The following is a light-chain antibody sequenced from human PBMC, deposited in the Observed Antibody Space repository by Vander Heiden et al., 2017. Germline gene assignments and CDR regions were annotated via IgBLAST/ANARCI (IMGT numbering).Light chain of an antibody. V-gene: IGLV2-8*01. J-gene: IGLJ3*02. CDR1: SSDVGAYNY. Sequence: QSALTQPPSASGSPGQSVTISCTGTSSDVGAYNYVSWYQQYPGKAPKVMIYEVSKRPAGVPDRFSGSKSGSTASLTVSGLQDEDEADYYCSSYAGSNNLVFGGGTKLTVL. CDR2: EVS. CDR3: SSYAGSNNLV.